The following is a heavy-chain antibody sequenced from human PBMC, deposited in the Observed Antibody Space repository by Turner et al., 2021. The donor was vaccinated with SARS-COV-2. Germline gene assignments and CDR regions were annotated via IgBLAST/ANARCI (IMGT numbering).Heavy chain of an antibody. CDR2: ISYDGSIK. J-gene: IGHJ4*02. V-gene: IGHV3-30*04. CDR1: GFTFSSYA. Sequence: QVQLVESGGGVVQPGRSLRLSCAASGFTFSSYAMHWVRQAPGKGLEWVALISYDGSIKYYADSVKGRFTISRDNSKNTLYLQMNSLRAEDTAVYYCARGVAVYGEHRPLDYWGQGTLVTVSS. CDR3: ARGVAVYGEHRPLDY. D-gene: IGHD4-17*01.